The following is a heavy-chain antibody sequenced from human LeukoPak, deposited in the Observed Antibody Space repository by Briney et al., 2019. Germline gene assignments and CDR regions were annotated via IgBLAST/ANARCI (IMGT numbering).Heavy chain of an antibody. CDR3: ARVGYNYYGMDV. CDR1: GGSISSGSYY. CDR2: IYTSGST. Sequence: SETLSHTCTVSGGSISSGSYYWSWIRQPAGKGLEWIGRIYTSGSTNYNPSFKSRVTISVDTSKNQFSLKLSSVTAADTAVYYCARVGYNYYGMDVWGQGTTVTVSS. J-gene: IGHJ6*02. V-gene: IGHV4-61*02.